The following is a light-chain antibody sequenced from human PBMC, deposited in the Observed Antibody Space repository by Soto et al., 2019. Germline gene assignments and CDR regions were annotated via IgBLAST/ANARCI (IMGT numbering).Light chain of an antibody. CDR2: DAS. CDR3: QQYEDLPPT. J-gene: IGKJ4*01. Sequence: DIQLTQSPSSLSASVGDRVTITCQASQDINNYLNWYQQKPGKAPKLLIFDASSVETGVPSRFSGSGSGTHFTFTISSLEPEDIATYHRQQYEDLPPTFGGGTRVEIK. V-gene: IGKV1-33*01. CDR1: QDINNY.